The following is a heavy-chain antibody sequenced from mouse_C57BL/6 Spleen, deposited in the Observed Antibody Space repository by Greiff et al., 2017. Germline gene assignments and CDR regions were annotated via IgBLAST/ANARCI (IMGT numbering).Heavy chain of an antibody. D-gene: IGHD1-1*01. CDR2: IHPSDSDT. J-gene: IGHJ1*03. CDR3: AISITTRLHWYFDV. CDR1: GYTFTSYW. Sequence: QVQLKQPGAELVKPGASVKVSCKASGYTFTSYWMHWVKQRPGQGLEWIGRIHPSDSDTNYNQKFKGKATLTVDKSSSTAYMQLSSLTSEDSAVYYCAISITTRLHWYFDVWGTGTTVTVSS. V-gene: IGHV1-74*01.